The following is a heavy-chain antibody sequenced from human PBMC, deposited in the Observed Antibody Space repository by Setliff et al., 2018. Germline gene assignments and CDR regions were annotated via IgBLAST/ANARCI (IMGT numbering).Heavy chain of an antibody. CDR1: GGSISTSSHH. CDR2: IYSSGTT. J-gene: IGHJ3*02. D-gene: IGHD3-10*01. Sequence: SETLSLTCTVSGGSISTSSHHWVWIRQSPGKGLEWIGTIYSSGTTYYNLSLESRVTISLDTSKSQFSLNLGSVTAADTAVYYCTRRPRGRAAFDIWGQGTMVTVSS. CDR3: TRRPRGRAAFDI. V-gene: IGHV4-39*01.